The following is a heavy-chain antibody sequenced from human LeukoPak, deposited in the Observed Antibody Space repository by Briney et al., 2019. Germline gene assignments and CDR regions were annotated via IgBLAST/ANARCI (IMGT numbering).Heavy chain of an antibody. D-gene: IGHD6-13*01. CDR2: IYWDDDK. V-gene: IGHV2-5*02. CDR3: ARRLPWYDSNWDHGYFDF. Sequence: SGPTLVNPSQTLTVTCTFSGFSLSTSGVGVGWIRQPPGEALEWLTLIYWDDDKRYSPSLRSRLTVTKDISKSQVVLTMTNMDPIDTATYYCARRLPWYDSNWDHGYFDFWGQGTPVTVSS. J-gene: IGHJ4*02. CDR1: GFSLSTSGVG.